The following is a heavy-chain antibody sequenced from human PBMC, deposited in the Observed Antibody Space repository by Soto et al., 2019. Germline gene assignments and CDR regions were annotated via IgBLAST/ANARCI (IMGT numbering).Heavy chain of an antibody. D-gene: IGHD3-3*01. CDR2: MSPNSGYT. V-gene: IGHV1-8*01. Sequence: GASVKVSCKASGYTFTSYDINWVRQATGQGLEWMGWMSPNSGYTGCAQKFQGRVTMTRNTSISTAYMELSSLRSGDTAVYYCARGVNDFGVVTLHYCGQGALVTVSS. J-gene: IGHJ4*02. CDR3: ARGVNDFGVVTLHY. CDR1: GYTFTSYD.